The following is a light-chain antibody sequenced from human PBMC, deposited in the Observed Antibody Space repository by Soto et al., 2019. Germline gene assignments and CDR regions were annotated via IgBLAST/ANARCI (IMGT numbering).Light chain of an antibody. V-gene: IGKV3-20*01. J-gene: IGKJ1*01. CDR1: QSVSSSY. CDR3: QQYDISWT. CDR2: GAS. Sequence: EIVLTQSPGTLSLSPGERATLSCRASQSVSSSYLAWYQQKPGQAPRLLIYGASSRDTGIPDRFSGSGSGTDFTLTISRLEPEDFAVYYCQQYDISWTFGQGTKVEIK.